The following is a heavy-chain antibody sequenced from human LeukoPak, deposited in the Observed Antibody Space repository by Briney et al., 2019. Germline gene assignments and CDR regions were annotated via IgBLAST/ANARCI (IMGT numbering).Heavy chain of an antibody. CDR2: IIPILGIA. Sequence: SVKVSCKASGGTFSSYAISWVRRAPGQGLEWMGRIIPILGIANYAQKFQGRVTITADKSTSTAYMELSSLRSEDTAVYYCARADYDILTGYYPFDYWGQGTLVTVSS. CDR1: GGTFSSYA. J-gene: IGHJ4*02. V-gene: IGHV1-69*04. CDR3: ARADYDILTGYYPFDY. D-gene: IGHD3-9*01.